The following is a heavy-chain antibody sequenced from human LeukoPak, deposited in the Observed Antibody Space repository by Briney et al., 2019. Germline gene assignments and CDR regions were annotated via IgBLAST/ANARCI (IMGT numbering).Heavy chain of an antibody. CDR2: IYYSGST. J-gene: IGHJ4*02. CDR1: GGSVSSGSYY. D-gene: IGHD6-19*01. V-gene: IGHV4-61*01. CDR3: ARAVSSGWYPYYFDY. Sequence: SETLSLTCTVSGGSVSSGSYYWRWIRQPPGKGLEWIGYIYYSGSTNYNPSLKSRVTISVDTSKNQFSLKLSSVTAADTAVYYCARAVSSGWYPYYFDYWGQGTLVTVSS.